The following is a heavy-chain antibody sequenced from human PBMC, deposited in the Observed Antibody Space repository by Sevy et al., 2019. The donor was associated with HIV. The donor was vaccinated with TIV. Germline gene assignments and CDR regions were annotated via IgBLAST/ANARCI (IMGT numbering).Heavy chain of an antibody. J-gene: IGHJ4*02. V-gene: IGHV3-33*01. Sequence: GGCLRLSCAATGFTFSNYAMHWVRQTPGKGLEWVAIIWSDGRFENHGDSVKGRFTISRDNSKNTLYLQMNNVRVEDTAVYYCARGGYYYENAAYYALDSWGQGTLVTVSS. CDR1: GFTFSNYA. D-gene: IGHD3-22*01. CDR2: IWSDGRFE. CDR3: ARGGYYYENAAYYALDS.